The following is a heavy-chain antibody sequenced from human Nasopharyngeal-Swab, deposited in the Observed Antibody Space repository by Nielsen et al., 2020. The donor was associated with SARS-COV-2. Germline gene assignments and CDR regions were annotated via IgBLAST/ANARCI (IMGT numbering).Heavy chain of an antibody. CDR2: ISSSSSYI. V-gene: IGHV3-21*01. Sequence: GESLKISCAASGFTFSSYAMHWVRQAPGKGLEWVSSISSSSSYIYYADSVKGRFTISRDNAKNSLYLQMNSLRAEDTAVYYCARDFTIFGAPLDGMDVWGQGTTVTVSS. CDR1: GFTFSSYA. D-gene: IGHD3-3*01. J-gene: IGHJ6*02. CDR3: ARDFTIFGAPLDGMDV.